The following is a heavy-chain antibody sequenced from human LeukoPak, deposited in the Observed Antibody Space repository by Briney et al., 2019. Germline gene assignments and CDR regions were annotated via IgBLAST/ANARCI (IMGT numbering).Heavy chain of an antibody. V-gene: IGHV3-9*01. Sequence: GGSLRLSCAASGFTFDDYAMHWVRQAPGKGLEWVSGISWNSGSIGYADSVKGRFTISRDNAKNSLYLQMNSLRAEDTALYYCAKVADSGYDYWGQGTLVNVSS. CDR1: GFTFDDYA. J-gene: IGHJ4*02. D-gene: IGHD5-12*01. CDR2: ISWNSGSI. CDR3: AKVADSGYDY.